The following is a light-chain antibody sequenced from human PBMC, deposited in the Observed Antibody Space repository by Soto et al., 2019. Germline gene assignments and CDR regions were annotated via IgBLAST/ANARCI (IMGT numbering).Light chain of an antibody. CDR3: QQYNNWPPYT. CDR2: GAS. CDR1: QSVGSN. V-gene: IGKV3-15*01. J-gene: IGKJ2*01. Sequence: EVVMTQSPATLSVSPGERATLSCRASQSVGSNLAWYQQKPAQAPRLVIYGASTRATGIPDRFSGSGSGTEFTLTISSLQSEDCAIYYCQQYNNWPPYTFGQGTKLELK.